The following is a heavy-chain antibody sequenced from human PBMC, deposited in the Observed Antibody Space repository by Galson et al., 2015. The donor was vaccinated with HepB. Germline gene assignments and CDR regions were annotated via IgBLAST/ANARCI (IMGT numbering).Heavy chain of an antibody. D-gene: IGHD6-6*01. CDR1: GYY. CDR2: IYYSGST. CDR3: ARGRIAARPVDY. V-gene: IGHV4-31*02. Sequence: GYYWSWIRQHPGKGLEWIGYIYYSGSTYYNPSLKSRVTISVDTSKNQFSLKLSSVTAADTAVYYCARGRIAARPVDYWGQGTLVTVSS. J-gene: IGHJ4*02.